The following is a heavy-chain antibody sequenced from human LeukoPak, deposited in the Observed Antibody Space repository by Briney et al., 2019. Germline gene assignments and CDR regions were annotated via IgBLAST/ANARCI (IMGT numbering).Heavy chain of an antibody. CDR1: GYTFTGYY. J-gene: IGHJ4*02. D-gene: IGHD6-13*01. CDR2: INPNSGGT. CDR3: ARGQDSSPPAGFDY. Sequence: ASVKVSCKASGYTFTGYYMHWVRQAPGQGLEWMGRINPNSGGTNYAQKFQGWVTMTRDTSISTAYMELSRLRSDDTAVYYCARGQDSSPPAGFDYWGQGTLVTVSS. V-gene: IGHV1-2*04.